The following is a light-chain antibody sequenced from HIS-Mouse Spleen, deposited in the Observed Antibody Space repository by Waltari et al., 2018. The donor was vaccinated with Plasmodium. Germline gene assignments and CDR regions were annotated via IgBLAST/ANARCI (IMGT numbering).Light chain of an antibody. J-gene: IGKJ3*01. CDR2: GAS. V-gene: IGKV3-15*01. CDR1: QSVSSN. CDR3: QQYNNWSFT. Sequence: EIVMTQSPATLSVSPGERATLSCRASQSVSSNLAWYQQKPCQAPRLRIYGASTRATGIPARFSGSGSGTDFTFTISSLQSEDLAVYYCQQYNNWSFTFGPGTKVDIK.